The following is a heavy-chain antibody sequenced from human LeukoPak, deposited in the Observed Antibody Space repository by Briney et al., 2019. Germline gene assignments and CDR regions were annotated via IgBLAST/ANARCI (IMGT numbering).Heavy chain of an antibody. CDR1: GGSISSYY. Sequence: SETLSLTCTVSGGSISSYYWSWIRQPPGKGLEWIGYIYYSGSTNYNPSLKSRVTISVDTSKNQFSLKLSSVTAADTAVYYCARGGDIVVVTEFDYWGQGTLVTVSS. CDR2: IYYSGST. V-gene: IGHV4-59*01. D-gene: IGHD2-21*02. J-gene: IGHJ4*02. CDR3: ARGGDIVVVTEFDY.